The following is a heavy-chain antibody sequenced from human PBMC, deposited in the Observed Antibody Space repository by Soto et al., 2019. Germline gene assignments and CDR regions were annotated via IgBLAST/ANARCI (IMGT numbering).Heavy chain of an antibody. CDR3: ARGQRFSDWFDP. D-gene: IGHD3-3*01. CDR1: GGTISGYY. J-gene: IGHJ5*02. V-gene: IGHV4-4*07. Sequence: SETLSLTCSVSGGTISGYYWTWIRQPAGKGLEWIGRIYSSGNTKYNPSLQSRVTISLDTSNNQFSLRLTSVTAADTAVYYCARGQRFSDWFDPWGQGTLVTVSS. CDR2: IYSSGNT.